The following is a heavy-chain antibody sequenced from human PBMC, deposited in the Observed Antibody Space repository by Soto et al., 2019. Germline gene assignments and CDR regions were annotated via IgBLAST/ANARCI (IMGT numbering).Heavy chain of an antibody. D-gene: IGHD3-10*01. CDR1: GFTFSSYG. CDR2: IWYDGSNK. Sequence: PGGSLRLSCAASGFTFSSYGMHWVRQAPGKGLEWVAVIWYDGSNKYYADSVKGRFTISRDNSKNTLYLQMNSLRAEDTAVYYCARDRITMVRGVIMTSYYGMDVWGQGTTVTVSS. J-gene: IGHJ6*02. CDR3: ARDRITMVRGVIMTSYYGMDV. V-gene: IGHV3-33*01.